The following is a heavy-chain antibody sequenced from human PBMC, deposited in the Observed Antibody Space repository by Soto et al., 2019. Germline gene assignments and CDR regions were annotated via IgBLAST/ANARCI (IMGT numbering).Heavy chain of an antibody. V-gene: IGHV3-74*01. D-gene: IGHD1-1*01. J-gene: IGHJ4*01. CDR3: ARGTSTPGFDY. CDR1: GFTFSSYW. CDR2: INSDGSST. Sequence: GGSLRLSCAASGFTFSSYWMHWVRQAPGKGLVWVSRINSDGSSTSYADSVKGRFTISRDNAKNTLYLQMNSLRAEDTAVYYCARGTSTPGFDYLGQGTLVTVSS.